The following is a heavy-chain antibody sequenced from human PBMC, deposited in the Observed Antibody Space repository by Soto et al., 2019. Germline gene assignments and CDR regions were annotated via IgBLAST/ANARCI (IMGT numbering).Heavy chain of an antibody. Sequence: QLQLQESGPGLVKPSETLSLTCTVSGGSISSSSYYWGWIRQPPGKGLEWIGSIYYSGSTHYNPSLKSRVTVYVDTSKNQFSLKLSSVTAADTAVYYCAVYCSSASCYYYYYGMDVWGQGTTVTVSS. CDR2: IYYSGST. V-gene: IGHV4-39*01. CDR1: GGSISSSSYY. J-gene: IGHJ6*02. CDR3: AVYCSSASCYYYYYGMDV. D-gene: IGHD2-2*01.